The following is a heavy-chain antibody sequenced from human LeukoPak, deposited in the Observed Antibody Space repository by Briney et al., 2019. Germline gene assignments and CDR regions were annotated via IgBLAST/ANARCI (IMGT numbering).Heavy chain of an antibody. CDR3: AKVSRITMIVVVNPLDY. CDR2: ISGSGGST. J-gene: IGHJ4*02. Sequence: GGSLRLSCAASGFNFANHAMSWVRQAPGKGLEWVSAISGSGGSTYYADSVKGRFTISRDNPKNTLYLQMNSLRAEDTAVYYCAKVSRITMIVVVNPLDYWGQGTLVTVSS. V-gene: IGHV3-23*01. D-gene: IGHD3-22*01. CDR1: GFNFANHA.